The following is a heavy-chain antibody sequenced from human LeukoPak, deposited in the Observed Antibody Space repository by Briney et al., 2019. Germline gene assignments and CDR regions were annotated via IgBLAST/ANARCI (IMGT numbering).Heavy chain of an antibody. CDR2: ITGSGYYT. CDR3: ARGVMAARLYYFDY. J-gene: IGHJ4*02. CDR1: GFYFGSHP. D-gene: IGHD2-21*01. Sequence: PGGSLRLSCAASGFYFGSHPMNWVRQAPGKGLDWVSGITGSGYYTYYIDAVQGRFTISRDNSKNMLFLQMNSLRAEDTAVYYCARGVMAARLYYFDYWGRGILVTVSS. V-gene: IGHV3-23*01.